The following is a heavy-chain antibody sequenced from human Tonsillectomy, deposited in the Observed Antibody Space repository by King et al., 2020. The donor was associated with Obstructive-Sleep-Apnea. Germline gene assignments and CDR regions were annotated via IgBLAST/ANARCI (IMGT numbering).Heavy chain of an antibody. CDR1: GCTFCSYA. V-gene: IGHV3-23*04. J-gene: IGHJ3*02. Sequence: VQLVEAGGGLVQPGGALRLSCAASGCTFCSYAMSWVRQAPGKGLGWGSAICGRGGSTYYADSVKGRLTISRDNSKKTLYLQMNSLRAEDTAVYYCAKEEQWLVEDAFDIWGQGTMVTVSS. CDR2: ICGRGGST. CDR3: AKEEQWLVEDAFDI. D-gene: IGHD6-19*01.